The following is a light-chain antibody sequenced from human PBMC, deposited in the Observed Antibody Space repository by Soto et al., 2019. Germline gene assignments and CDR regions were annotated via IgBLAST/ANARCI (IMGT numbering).Light chain of an antibody. Sequence: DIQMTQSPSTLSASVGDRVPITCRASQSISCWLAWYQQKPGKAPKLLIYKASTLESGVPSRFSGSGSGTEFTLTISSLQPDDFATYYCQQYKSYLYTFGQGTKLEIK. V-gene: IGKV1-5*03. CDR2: KAS. CDR3: QQYKSYLYT. J-gene: IGKJ2*01. CDR1: QSISCW.